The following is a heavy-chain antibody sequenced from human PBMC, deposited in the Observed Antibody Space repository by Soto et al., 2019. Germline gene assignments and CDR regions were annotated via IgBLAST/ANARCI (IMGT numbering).Heavy chain of an antibody. Sequence: QVQLVESGGGVVQPGRSLRLSCAASGFTFSSYAMHWVRQAPGKGLEWVAVISYDGSNKYYADSVKGRFTISRDNSKKPLYLQRNGLRAEDTAVYYCARQNYDFWSGYYTVGYFDLWGRGTLVTVSS. CDR1: GFTFSSYA. CDR3: ARQNYDFWSGYYTVGYFDL. D-gene: IGHD3-3*01. J-gene: IGHJ2*01. V-gene: IGHV3-30-3*01. CDR2: ISYDGSNK.